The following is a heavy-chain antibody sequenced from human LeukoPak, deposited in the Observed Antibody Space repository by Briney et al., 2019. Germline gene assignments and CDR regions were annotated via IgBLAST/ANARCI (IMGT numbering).Heavy chain of an antibody. CDR1: GGTFSSYA. Sequence: HRASVKVSCKASGGTFSSYAISWVRQAPGQGLEWMGGIIPIFGTANYAQKFQGRVTITADESTSTAYMELSSLRSEDTAVYYCAREWLAGYFDYWGQGTLVTVSS. CDR3: AREWLAGYFDY. V-gene: IGHV1-69*13. D-gene: IGHD3-10*01. J-gene: IGHJ4*02. CDR2: IIPIFGTA.